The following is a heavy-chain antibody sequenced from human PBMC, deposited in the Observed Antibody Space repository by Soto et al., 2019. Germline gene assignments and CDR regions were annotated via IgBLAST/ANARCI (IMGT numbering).Heavy chain of an antibody. V-gene: IGHV4-4*02. D-gene: IGHD3-16*01. J-gene: IGHJ6*02. CDR3: ATQTISYTWGV. Sequence: QVQLQESGPGLVKPSETLSLTCAVSGGPITTTTWWAWVRLPPGKGLEWIGELHHDGTTYYNPSLESRITMSLDKSNNHFSLKLTSVTAADTAIYYCATQTISYTWGVWGRGTTVTVSS. CDR2: LHHDGTT. CDR1: GGPITTTTW.